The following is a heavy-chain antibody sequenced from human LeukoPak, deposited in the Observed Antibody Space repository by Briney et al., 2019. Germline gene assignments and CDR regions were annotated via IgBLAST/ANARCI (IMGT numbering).Heavy chain of an antibody. J-gene: IGHJ5*02. CDR3: ARGGVPKGFLERWEDWFDP. CDR1: GYSISSGYY. V-gene: IGHV4-38-2*02. D-gene: IGHD3-3*01. CDR2: IYHSGST. Sequence: SETLSLTCTVSGYSISSGYYWGWIRQPPGKGLEWIGSIYHSGSTYYNPSLKSRVTISVDTSKNQFSLKLSSVTAADTAVYYCARGGVPKGFLERWEDWFDPWGQGTLVTVSS.